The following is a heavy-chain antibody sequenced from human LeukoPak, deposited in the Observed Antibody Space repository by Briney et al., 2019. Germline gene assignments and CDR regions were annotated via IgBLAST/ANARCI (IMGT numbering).Heavy chain of an antibody. D-gene: IGHD2-2*01. Sequence: APVKVSCKASGYTFTGYYMHWVRQAPGQGLEWMGWINPNSGGTNYAQKFQGRVTMTRDTSISTAYMELSRLRSDDTVVYYCVRVYCSSTSCYLPWGQGTLVTVSS. J-gene: IGHJ5*02. CDR3: VRVYCSSTSCYLP. CDR1: GYTFTGYY. CDR2: INPNSGGT. V-gene: IGHV1-2*02.